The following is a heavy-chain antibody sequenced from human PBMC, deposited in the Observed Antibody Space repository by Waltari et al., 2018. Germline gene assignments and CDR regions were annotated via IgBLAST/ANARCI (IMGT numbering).Heavy chain of an antibody. CDR1: GFTFSSYP. Sequence: QVQLVESGGGVVQPGRSLRLSCAASGFTFSSYPMHWVPQAPATGLEWVAVISYDGSNKYYADSVKGRFTISRDNSKNTLYLQMNSLRAEDTAVYYCAREGYYGSGSYTDSYFDYWGQGTLVTVSS. J-gene: IGHJ4*02. CDR2: ISYDGSNK. D-gene: IGHD3-10*01. CDR3: AREGYYGSGSYTDSYFDY. V-gene: IGHV3-30-3*01.